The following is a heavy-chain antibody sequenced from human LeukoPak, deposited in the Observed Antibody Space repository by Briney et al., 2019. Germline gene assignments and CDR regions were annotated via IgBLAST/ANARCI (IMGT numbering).Heavy chain of an antibody. D-gene: IGHD3-10*01. CDR1: GFTLSSYE. CDR3: AYYYGSGSSL. V-gene: IGHV3-48*03. J-gene: IGHJ4*02. CDR2: ISSSGGTI. Sequence: PGGSLTLSCAASGFTLSSYEMNWVRQAPGKGLEWVSYISSSGGTIYYADSVKGRFTISRDNAKNTGYLQMNSLRAEDTGIYYCAYYYGSGSSLWGQGTLVTVSS.